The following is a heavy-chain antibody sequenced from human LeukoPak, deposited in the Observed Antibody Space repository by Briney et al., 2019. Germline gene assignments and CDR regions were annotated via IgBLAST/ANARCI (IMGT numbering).Heavy chain of an antibody. CDR3: ARGERYDSSGYPFDY. CDR2: INPNSGGT. Sequence: GASVKVSCKASGYTFIGYFMHWVRQAPGQGLEWMGWINPNSGGTNYAQKFQGRVTLTRDTSISTAYMELSSLRSDDTAVYYCARGERYDSSGYPFDYWGQGTLVTVSS. V-gene: IGHV1-2*02. J-gene: IGHJ4*02. CDR1: GYTFIGYF. D-gene: IGHD3-22*01.